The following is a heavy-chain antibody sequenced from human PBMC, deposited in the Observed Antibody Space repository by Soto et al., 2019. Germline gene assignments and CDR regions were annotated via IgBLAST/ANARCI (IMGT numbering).Heavy chain of an antibody. CDR3: ARGRRITIFRVVSLPRLFDY. CDR2: INHSGST. V-gene: IGHV4-34*01. Sequence: SETLSLTCAVYGGTFSGYSWSWIRQPPGKGLEWIGEINHSGSTNYNPSLKSRVTISVDTSKNQFSLKLSSVTAADTAVYYCARGRRITIFRVVSLPRLFDYWGQGTLVTVSS. D-gene: IGHD3-3*01. J-gene: IGHJ4*02. CDR1: GGTFSGYS.